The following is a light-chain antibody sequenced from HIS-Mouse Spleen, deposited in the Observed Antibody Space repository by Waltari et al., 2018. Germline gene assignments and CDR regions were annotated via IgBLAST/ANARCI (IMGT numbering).Light chain of an antibody. Sequence: EIVLTQSPCSLSLSPGERATLPCRASQSVSSSYLAWYQQKPGQAPRLLIYGASSRATGIPDRFSGSGSGTDFTLTISRLEPEDFAVYYCQQYGSSPPWPFGQGTKVEIK. CDR1: QSVSSSY. CDR3: QQYGSSPPWP. V-gene: IGKV3-20*01. J-gene: IGKJ1*01. CDR2: GAS.